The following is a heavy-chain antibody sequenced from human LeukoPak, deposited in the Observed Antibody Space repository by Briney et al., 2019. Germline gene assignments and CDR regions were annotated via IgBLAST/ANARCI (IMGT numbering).Heavy chain of an antibody. CDR3: ARRNAMDV. CDR1: GFTFSNYW. CDR2: INRDGSER. V-gene: IGHV3-7*03. J-gene: IGHJ6*02. Sequence: GGSLRLSCAASGFTFSNYWMTWVRQAPGKGLEWVANINRDGSERYYVDSVKGRFTISRDDAKSSLYLQMNSLRAEDMAVYYCARRNAMDVWGQGTTAIVFS.